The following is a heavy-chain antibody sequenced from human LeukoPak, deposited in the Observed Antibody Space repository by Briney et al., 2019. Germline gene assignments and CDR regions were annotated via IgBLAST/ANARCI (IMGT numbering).Heavy chain of an antibody. CDR3: ARLTPGKNWFDP. Sequence: SETLSLTCAVSGYSINSAYYWGWIRQPPGKGLEWIGSMYHSGITYYTPSLKSRVTISVDTSKNQFSLKLNSATAADTAVYYRARLTPGKNWFDPWGQGTLVTVSS. D-gene: IGHD3-10*01. CDR1: GYSINSAYY. CDR2: MYHSGIT. V-gene: IGHV4-38-2*01. J-gene: IGHJ5*02.